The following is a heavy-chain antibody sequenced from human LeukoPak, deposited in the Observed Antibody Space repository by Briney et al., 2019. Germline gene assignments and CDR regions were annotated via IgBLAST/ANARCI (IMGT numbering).Heavy chain of an antibody. J-gene: IGHJ4*02. V-gene: IGHV3-48*01. CDR2: ISHGSTRI. Sequence: PGGSLRLSCAASGFTFSSYSFNWVRQAPGKGLEWISYISHGSTRIFYADFVEGRFTVSRDDAKNALYLQMNSLRVEDTAVYYCVRDVGYGYAMDSRGQGTLVTVSS. CDR1: GFTFSSYS. CDR3: VRDVGYGYAMDS. D-gene: IGHD5-18*01.